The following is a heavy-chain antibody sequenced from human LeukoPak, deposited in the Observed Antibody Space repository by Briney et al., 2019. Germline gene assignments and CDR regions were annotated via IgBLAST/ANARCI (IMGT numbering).Heavy chain of an antibody. CDR3: TRRRGSGSYYFDY. V-gene: IGHV6-1*01. Sequence: SQILSLTCAISGDSVSSNSVTWNWIRQSPSRGLEWLGRTYYRSKWYNDYAVSVKSRITINADTSKNQFSLQLNSVTPEDTAVYYCTRRRGSGSYYFDYWGQGTLVTVSS. D-gene: IGHD3-10*01. CDR2: TYYRSKWYN. CDR1: GDSVSSNSVT. J-gene: IGHJ4*02.